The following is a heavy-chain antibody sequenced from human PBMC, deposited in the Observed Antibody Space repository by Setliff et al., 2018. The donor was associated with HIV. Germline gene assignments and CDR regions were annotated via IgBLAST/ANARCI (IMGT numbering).Heavy chain of an antibody. CDR3: ARDPSGTAFSLSSYYMDV. Sequence: ASVKVSCKASGYPFSDNYIHWVRQAPGQGLEWMGWINTDSGGTNYAQKFQGRVTMTRDTSIRTAYMEMTSLRSDDTAVYYCARDPSGTAFSLSSYYMDVWGKGTTVTVSS. J-gene: IGHJ6*03. CDR1: GYPFSDNY. D-gene: IGHD2-21*02. V-gene: IGHV1-2*02. CDR2: INTDSGGT.